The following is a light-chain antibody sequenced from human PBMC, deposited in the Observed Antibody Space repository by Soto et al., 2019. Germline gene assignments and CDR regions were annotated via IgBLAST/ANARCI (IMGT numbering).Light chain of an antibody. CDR2: GNS. J-gene: IGLJ2*01. CDR3: QSYDSSLSAVV. V-gene: IGLV1-40*01. Sequence: QSVLTQPPSVSGAPGQRVTISCSGSSSNVGNKAVNWYQQLPGKAPKVLIYGNSNRPSGVPDRFSGSKSGTSASLAITGLQAEDEADYYCQSYDSSLSAVVFGGGTKLTVL. CDR1: SSNVGNKA.